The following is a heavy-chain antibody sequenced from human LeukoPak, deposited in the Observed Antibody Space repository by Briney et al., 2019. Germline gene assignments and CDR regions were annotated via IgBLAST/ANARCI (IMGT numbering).Heavy chain of an antibody. CDR3: ARVGSAGWFGDLYWFDP. V-gene: IGHV4-30-4*01. CDR2: IYYSGST. J-gene: IGHJ5*02. D-gene: IGHD3-10*01. CDR1: GGSISSGDYY. Sequence: SQTLSLTCTVSGGSISSGDYYWSWIRQPPGKGLEWIGYIYYSGSTYFNPSLKSRVTISVDTSKNQFSLKLSSVTAADTAVYYCARVGSAGWFGDLYWFDPWGQGTLVTVSS.